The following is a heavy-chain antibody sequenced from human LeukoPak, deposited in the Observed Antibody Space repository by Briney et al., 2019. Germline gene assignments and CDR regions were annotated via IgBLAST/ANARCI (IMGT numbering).Heavy chain of an antibody. CDR1: GFTFSSYW. CDR2: IKQDGSEK. CDR3: ARASPMNAYYYDSSAHDAFDI. J-gene: IGHJ3*02. V-gene: IGHV3-7*01. Sequence: PGGSLRLSCAASGFTFSSYWMSWVRQAPGKGLEWVANIKQDGSEKYYVDSVKGRFTISRDNAKNSLYLQMNSLRAEDTAVYYCARASPMNAYYYDSSAHDAFDIWGQGTMVTVSS. D-gene: IGHD3-22*01.